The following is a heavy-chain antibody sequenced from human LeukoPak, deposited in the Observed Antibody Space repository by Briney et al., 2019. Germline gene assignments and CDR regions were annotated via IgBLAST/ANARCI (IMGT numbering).Heavy chain of an antibody. CDR3: ARQGYTASYYFLDF. Sequence: SETLSLTCDVSGDYIRSYWWGWVRHPAGKGLEWIGRLYATGSTKFTPSLKCRLTMSMDTSTTQFSVELSLNLTSVTPAEPAGYFCARQGYTASYYFLDFWSQGTRVTVSP. CDR1: GDYIRSYW. CDR2: LYATGST. J-gene: IGHJ4*02. D-gene: IGHD1-26*01. V-gene: IGHV4-4*07.